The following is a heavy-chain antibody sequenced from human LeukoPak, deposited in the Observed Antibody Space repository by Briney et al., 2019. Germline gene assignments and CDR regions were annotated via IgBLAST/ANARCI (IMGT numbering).Heavy chain of an antibody. Sequence: GGSLRLSCAASGFTFSSYSMNWVRQAPGKGLEWVSYISSSSTIYYADSVKGRVTISRDNAKNSLYLQMNSLRAEDTAVYYCAREGYCSGGSCYEYWGQGTLVTVSS. D-gene: IGHD2-15*01. CDR2: ISSSSTI. CDR1: GFTFSSYS. V-gene: IGHV3-48*01. J-gene: IGHJ4*02. CDR3: AREGYCSGGSCYEY.